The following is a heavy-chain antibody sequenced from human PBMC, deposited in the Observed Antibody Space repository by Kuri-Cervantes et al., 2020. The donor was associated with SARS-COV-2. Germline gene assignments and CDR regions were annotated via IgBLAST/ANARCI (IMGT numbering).Heavy chain of an antibody. Sequence: GGSLRLSCAASGFTFSSYEMNWVRQAPGKGLEWVSYISTSSAYIYHGDSVKGRFIISRDNAKNSLYLQMTSLRAEDTAVYYCAREIEGFDIWGQGTMVTVSS. D-gene: IGHD2-21*01. J-gene: IGHJ3*02. V-gene: IGHV3-21*01. CDR2: ISTSSAYI. CDR1: GFTFSSYE. CDR3: AREIEGFDI.